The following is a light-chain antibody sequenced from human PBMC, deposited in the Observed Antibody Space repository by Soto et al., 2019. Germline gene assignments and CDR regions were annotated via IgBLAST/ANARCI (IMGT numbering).Light chain of an antibody. CDR2: DVS. Sequence: QSALTQPRSVSGSPGQSVTISCTGTSSDVGGYNYVSWYQQHPGKAPKLMIYDVSKRPSGVPDRFSGSKSGNTASLTISGLQAEDEADYYCCSYAGSYVFGTGTKVTVL. CDR3: CSYAGSYV. CDR1: SSDVGGYNY. V-gene: IGLV2-11*01. J-gene: IGLJ1*01.